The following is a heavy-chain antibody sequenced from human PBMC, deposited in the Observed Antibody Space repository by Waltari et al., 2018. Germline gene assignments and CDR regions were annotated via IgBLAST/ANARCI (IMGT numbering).Heavy chain of an antibody. Sequence: QITLKESGTALVKPKQTLTLTCTFPGFSLATSRVGVAWVRRTPQKALEWLAVIYWNDDEVYNPSLRSRLSIAKDTAMNRVVLTLTNVDPADTATYYCAHRRNGNIAYWGPGALVIVSS. CDR2: IYWNDDE. CDR3: AHRRNGNIAY. V-gene: IGHV2-5*01. J-gene: IGHJ4*02. CDR1: GFSLATSRVG. D-gene: IGHD2-21*01.